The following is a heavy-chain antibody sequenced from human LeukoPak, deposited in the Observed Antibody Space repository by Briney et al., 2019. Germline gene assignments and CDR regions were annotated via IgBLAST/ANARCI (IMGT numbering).Heavy chain of an antibody. J-gene: IGHJ3*02. V-gene: IGHV3-74*01. CDR1: GFTFSSYW. CDR2: INSDGSRT. Sequence: GGSLRLSCAASGFTFSSYWMHWVRQAPGKGLMWVSRINSDGSRTTYADSVRGRFTISRDNAKNTLYLQMNSLRAEDTAVYYCARDHGGYYYDSSGYYYVDAFDIWGQGTMVTVSS. D-gene: IGHD3-22*01. CDR3: ARDHGGYYYDSSGYYYVDAFDI.